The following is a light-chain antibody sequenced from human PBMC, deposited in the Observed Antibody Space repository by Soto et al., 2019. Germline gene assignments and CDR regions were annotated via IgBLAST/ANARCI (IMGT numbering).Light chain of an antibody. CDR1: SGDVGAFKY. V-gene: IGLV2-8*01. Sequence: QSALSQPPSASGSPGESVTLSCTGSSGDVGAFKYVSWFQQYPGKAPRLIIYEASERPAGVPDRFSGSKSGNTASLTVSGLQADDDATYFCSAYAGFNNIVFGGGTKLTVL. CDR2: EAS. CDR3: SAYAGFNNIV. J-gene: IGLJ2*01.